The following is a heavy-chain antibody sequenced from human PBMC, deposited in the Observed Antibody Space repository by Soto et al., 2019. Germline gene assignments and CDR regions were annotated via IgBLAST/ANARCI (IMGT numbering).Heavy chain of an antibody. J-gene: IGHJ6*02. CDR1: GYTFTAYY. V-gene: IGHV1-2*02. CDR3: ATACGRMGSGSCTSTSFNAYHSHYGMDL. Sequence: QVQLVQSGAEVKKPGGSVKVSCKASGYTFTAYYMHWVRQAPGQGPEWMGWINPNSGGTNYAQKFQGRVTMTRDTSITTVYLALCRLRSHGTAVYSSATACGRMGSGSCTSTSFNAYHSHYGMDLWGQGSTVTVSS. CDR2: INPNSGGT. D-gene: IGHD2-2*01.